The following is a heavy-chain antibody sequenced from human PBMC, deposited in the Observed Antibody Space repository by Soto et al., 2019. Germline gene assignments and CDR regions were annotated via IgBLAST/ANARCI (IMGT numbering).Heavy chain of an antibody. CDR3: AGGYGYDSSGYYPAGTIPGWFDP. CDR2: IYYSGST. CDR1: GGSISSGDYY. D-gene: IGHD3-22*01. Sequence: QVQLQESGPGLVKPSQTLSLTCTVSGGSISSGDYYWSWIRQPPGKGLEWIGYIYYSGSTYYNPSSKRRVTISVDTSKNQFSLKLSSVTAADKAVYYCAGGYGYDSSGYYPAGTIPGWFDPWGQGTLVTVSS. V-gene: IGHV4-30-4*01. J-gene: IGHJ5*02.